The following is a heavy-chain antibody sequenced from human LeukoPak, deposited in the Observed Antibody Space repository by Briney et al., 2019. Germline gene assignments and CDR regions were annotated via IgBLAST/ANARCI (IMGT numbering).Heavy chain of an antibody. J-gene: IGHJ4*02. CDR3: ARGSEWLSYYFDY. CDR2: IYYSGST. Sequence: SETLSLTCTVSGGSISSYYWSWIRPPPGKGLEWIGYIYYSGSTNYNPSLKSRVTISVDTSKNQFSLKLSSVTAADTAVYYCARGSEWLSYYFDYWGQGTLVTVSS. D-gene: IGHD3-3*01. CDR1: GGSISSYY. V-gene: IGHV4-59*01.